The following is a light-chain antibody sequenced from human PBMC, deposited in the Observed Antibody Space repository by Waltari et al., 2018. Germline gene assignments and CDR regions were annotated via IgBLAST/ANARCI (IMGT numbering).Light chain of an antibody. Sequence: SPLSLSVTLGEPASISCTSSQSLLHTNGHYYLDWYLQKPGQSPQLLIYAASNRAPGVPDRFSGSGSGRDFTLTISRVEADDFGTYFCMQALQTWTFGQGTKVDMK. J-gene: IGKJ1*01. V-gene: IGKV2-28*01. CDR1: QSLLHTNGHYY. CDR2: AAS. CDR3: MQALQTWT.